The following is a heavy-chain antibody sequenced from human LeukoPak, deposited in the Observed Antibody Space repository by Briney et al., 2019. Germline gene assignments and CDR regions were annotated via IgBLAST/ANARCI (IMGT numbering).Heavy chain of an antibody. V-gene: IGHV3-30*02. CDR3: AKDESGGGWFGELLPYYYYHGMDV. J-gene: IGHJ6*02. Sequence: GGSLRLSCAASGFTFSSYGMHWVRQAPGKGLEWAAFIRYDGSNKYYADSVKGRFTISRDNSKNTLYLQMNSLRAEDTAVYYCAKDESGGGWFGELLPYYYYHGMDVWGQGTTVTVSS. CDR2: IRYDGSNK. CDR1: GFTFSSYG. D-gene: IGHD3-10*01.